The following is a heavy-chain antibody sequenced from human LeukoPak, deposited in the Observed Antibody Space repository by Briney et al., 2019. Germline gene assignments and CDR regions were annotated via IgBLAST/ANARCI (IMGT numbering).Heavy chain of an antibody. D-gene: IGHD3-10*01. CDR1: GFTVSSNY. CDR3: AGEKYDSGSYLYGMDV. Sequence: GGPLSLSGAPSGFTVSSNYMSWVRQAPGKGLEGVSVIYSGGSTDYADSVKGRVTISRDNSKNTVYLQMNSLRAEDTAVYYCAGEKYDSGSYLYGMDVWGQGTTVTVSS. J-gene: IGHJ6*02. CDR2: IYSGGST. V-gene: IGHV3-53*01.